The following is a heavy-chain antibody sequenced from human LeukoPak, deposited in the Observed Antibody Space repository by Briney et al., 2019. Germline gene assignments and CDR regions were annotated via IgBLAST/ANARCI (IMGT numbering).Heavy chain of an antibody. CDR3: ARHRDSSGFPAAFDL. CDR1: GYIFTRYW. V-gene: IGHV5-51*01. J-gene: IGHJ3*01. D-gene: IGHD3-22*01. Sequence: GESLKISCKGSGYIFTRYWIGWVRQMPGRGLEWMGIIYPGDSNIRYSPSFQGQVSISADKSISTAYLQWSSLQASDTAMYYCARHRDSSGFPAAFDLWGQGTLVNVSS. CDR2: IYPGDSNI.